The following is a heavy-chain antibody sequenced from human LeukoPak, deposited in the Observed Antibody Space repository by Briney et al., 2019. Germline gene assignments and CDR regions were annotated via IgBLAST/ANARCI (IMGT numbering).Heavy chain of an antibody. Sequence: GGSLRLSCAASGFTFSSFYMTWVRQAPGKGLEWVSVIYSGGSTYYADSVKGRFTISRDNSKNTLYLQMNSLRAEDTAVYYCARAGSTSDYYYYYGMDVWGQGTTVTVSS. CDR1: GFTFSSFY. J-gene: IGHJ6*02. CDR2: IYSGGST. V-gene: IGHV3-53*01. D-gene: IGHD2-2*01. CDR3: ARAGSTSDYYYYYGMDV.